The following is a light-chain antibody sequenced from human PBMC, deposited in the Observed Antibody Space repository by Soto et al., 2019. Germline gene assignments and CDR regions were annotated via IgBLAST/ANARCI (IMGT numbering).Light chain of an antibody. CDR1: SSNIGSNY. V-gene: IGLV1-47*01. CDR3: AAWDDSLSGFYV. J-gene: IGLJ1*01. CDR2: RNN. Sequence: QSVLTQPPSASGTPGQRVTISCSGSSSNIGSNYVYWYQQVPGTAPKLLIYRNNQRPSGVPDRFSGSKSGTSASLAISGLRSEDEADYYCAAWDDSLSGFYVFGTGTKVTVL.